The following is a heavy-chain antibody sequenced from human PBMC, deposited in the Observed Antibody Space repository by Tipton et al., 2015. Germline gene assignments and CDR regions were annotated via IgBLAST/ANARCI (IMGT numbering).Heavy chain of an antibody. CDR2: ISASGITI. D-gene: IGHD3-3*01. CDR3: AKETLRYYAMDV. V-gene: IGHV3-23*01. CDR1: GFTFSSFA. Sequence: SLRLSCAASGFTFSSFAMSWVRQAPGKGLEYFSVISASGITIEYADSVKGRFTISRDNPTNTLYLQMDSLRAEDTAVYYCAKETLRYYAMDVWGQGTTVTVSS. J-gene: IGHJ6*02.